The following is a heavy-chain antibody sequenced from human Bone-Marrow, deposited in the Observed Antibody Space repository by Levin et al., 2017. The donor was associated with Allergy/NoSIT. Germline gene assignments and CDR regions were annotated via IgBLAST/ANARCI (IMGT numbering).Heavy chain of an antibody. D-gene: IGHD2-21*01. CDR2: YDAEDGET. Sequence: GASVKVSCKASGYPLSELSMHWVRQAPGKGLEWMGGYDAEDGETIYAQKFQGRVTMTEDRSTDTAYMELSSLRSEDTAVYYCASERGVVNTYDGFDFWGQGIMVTVSS. CDR3: ASERGVVNTYDGFDF. CDR1: GYPLSELS. V-gene: IGHV1-24*01. J-gene: IGHJ3*01.